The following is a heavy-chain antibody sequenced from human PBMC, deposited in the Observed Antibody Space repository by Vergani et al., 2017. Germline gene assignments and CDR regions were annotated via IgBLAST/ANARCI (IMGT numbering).Heavy chain of an antibody. Sequence: QVQLVQSGAEVKKPGSSVKVSCKASGGTFSSYAISWVRQAPGQGLEWMGGIIPNFGTANYAQKFQGRVTITADESTSTAYMELSSLRSEETAVYYCARGYCSSTSCYTGVAFDIWGQGTMVTVSS. D-gene: IGHD2-2*02. CDR1: GGTFSSYA. V-gene: IGHV1-69*01. CDR2: IIPNFGTA. J-gene: IGHJ3*02. CDR3: ARGYCSSTSCYTGVAFDI.